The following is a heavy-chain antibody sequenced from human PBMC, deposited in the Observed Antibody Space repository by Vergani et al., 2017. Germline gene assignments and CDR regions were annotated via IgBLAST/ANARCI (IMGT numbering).Heavy chain of an antibody. J-gene: IGHJ6*02. D-gene: IGHD3-3*01. V-gene: IGHV1-69*18. CDR2: IIPIFGTA. Sequence: QVQLVQSGAEVKKPGSSVKVSCKASGGTFSSYAISWVRQAPGQGLEWMGRIIPIFGTANYAQKFQGRVTITADESTSTAYMELSSLRSEDTAVYYWARASSNFGVVIRSQTYYYGMDVWGQGTTVTVSS. CDR3: ARASSNFGVVIRSQTYYYGMDV. CDR1: GGTFSSYA.